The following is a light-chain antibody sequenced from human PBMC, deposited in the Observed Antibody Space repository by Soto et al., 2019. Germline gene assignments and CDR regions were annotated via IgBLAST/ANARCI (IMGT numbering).Light chain of an antibody. Sequence: QSLLTQPPSVSGAPGQRVTISCTGSNSNIRAGYDVHWYQQLPGTAPKVLIYGNTNRPSGVPDRFSASKSDNSASLAITGLRAEDEADYYCQSYDRDLGGAIFGTGTKVTVL. V-gene: IGLV1-40*01. CDR3: QSYDRDLGGAI. CDR1: NSNIRAGYD. J-gene: IGLJ1*01. CDR2: GNT.